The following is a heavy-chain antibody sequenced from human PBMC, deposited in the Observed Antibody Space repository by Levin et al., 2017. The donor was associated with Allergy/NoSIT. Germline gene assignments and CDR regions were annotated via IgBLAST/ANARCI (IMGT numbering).Heavy chain of an antibody. CDR1: GFTFSSYS. Sequence: GGSLRLSCAASGFTFSSYSMNWVRQAPGKGLEWVSSISSSSSYIYYADSVKGRFTISRDNAKNSLYLQMNSLRAEDTAVYYCARDQDEKQLESATDYWGQGTLVTVSS. V-gene: IGHV3-21*01. CDR3: ARDQDEKQLESATDY. J-gene: IGHJ4*02. D-gene: IGHD6-6*01. CDR2: ISSSSSYI.